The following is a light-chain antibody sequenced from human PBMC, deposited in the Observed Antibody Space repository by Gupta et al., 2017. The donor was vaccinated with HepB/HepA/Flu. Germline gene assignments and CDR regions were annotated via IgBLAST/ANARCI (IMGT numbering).Light chain of an antibody. CDR3: QQYGSSPLYT. CDR2: GAS. V-gene: IGKV3-20*01. Sequence: SPGERVTLSCRASQSLNSNYLAWYQQKPGQAPRLLIYGASIRATGISDRFSGSGSGTDFTLTISRLEPEDFAMYYCQQYGSSPLYTFGQGTKLKIK. J-gene: IGKJ2*01. CDR1: QSLNSNY.